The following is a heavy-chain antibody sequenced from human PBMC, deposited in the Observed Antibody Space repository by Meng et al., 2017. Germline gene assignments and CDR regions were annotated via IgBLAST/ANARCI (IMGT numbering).Heavy chain of an antibody. J-gene: IGHJ4*02. Sequence: LSLTCAASGFTFSSYAMHWVRQAPGKGLEWVAVISYDGSNKYYADSVKGRFTISRDNSKNTLYLQMNSLRSEDTAVYYCARASGRVPSYYDSSGYPHYFDYWGQGTLVTVSS. V-gene: IGHV3-30*04. CDR2: ISYDGSNK. D-gene: IGHD3-22*01. CDR1: GFTFSSYA. CDR3: ARASGRVPSYYDSSGYPHYFDY.